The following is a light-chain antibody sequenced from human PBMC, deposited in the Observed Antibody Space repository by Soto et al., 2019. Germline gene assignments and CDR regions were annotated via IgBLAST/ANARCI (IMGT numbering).Light chain of an antibody. CDR3: QQRNNWPPIT. CDR1: QNINNY. J-gene: IGKJ5*01. Sequence: EIVLTQSPATLSLSPGEGATLSCRASQNINNYLAWYQQKPGQAPRLLIFDASIRATGVPARFSGSGSGTDFTLTISSLEAEDSAVYYCQQRNNWPPITFGQGTRLEI. CDR2: DAS. V-gene: IGKV3-11*01.